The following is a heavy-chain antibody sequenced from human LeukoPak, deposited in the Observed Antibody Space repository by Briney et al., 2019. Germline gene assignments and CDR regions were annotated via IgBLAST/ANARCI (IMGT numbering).Heavy chain of an antibody. Sequence: GGSLRLSCTASGFPFYSYWMTWVRQTPGKGLEWVTNIRHDGSTKYYVDSVRGRFTISRDNAMNSLYLQMDSLRVEDTAIYYCARSVPYGTTWYGRSDCWGQGTQVTVSS. D-gene: IGHD6-13*01. V-gene: IGHV3-7*03. CDR2: IRHDGSTK. CDR3: ARSVPYGTTWYGRSDC. J-gene: IGHJ4*02. CDR1: GFPFYSYW.